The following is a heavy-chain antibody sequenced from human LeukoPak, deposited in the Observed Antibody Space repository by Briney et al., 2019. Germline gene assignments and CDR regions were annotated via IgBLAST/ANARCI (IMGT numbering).Heavy chain of an antibody. D-gene: IGHD6-19*01. J-gene: IGHJ3*02. CDR1: GFTFSSYA. V-gene: IGHV3-30-3*01. Sequence: GGSLRLSCAASGFTFSSYAMHWVRQAPGKGLEWVAVISYDGSNKYYADSVKGRFTISRDNSKNTLYLQMNSLRAEDTAVYYCARCFIGWDAFDIWGQGTMATVSS. CDR3: ARCFIGWDAFDI. CDR2: ISYDGSNK.